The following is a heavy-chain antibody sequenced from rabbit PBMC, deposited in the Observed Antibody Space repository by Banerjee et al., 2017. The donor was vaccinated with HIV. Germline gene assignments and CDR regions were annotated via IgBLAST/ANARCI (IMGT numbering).Heavy chain of an antibody. D-gene: IGHD6-1*01. CDR1: GFTLSSYW. CDR3: ARGYIGYNYAFNL. V-gene: IGHV1S45*01. CDR2: IYGGSGGST. Sequence: QEQLVESGGGLVQPEGSLTLTCKASGFTLSSYWMWWVRQAPGKGLEWIACIYGGSGGSTYYASWAKGRFTISKTSSTTVTLQMTSLTAADTATYFCARGYIGYNYAFNLWGQGTLVTVS. J-gene: IGHJ4*01.